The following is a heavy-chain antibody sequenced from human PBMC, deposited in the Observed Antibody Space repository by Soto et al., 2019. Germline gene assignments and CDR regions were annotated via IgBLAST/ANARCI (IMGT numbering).Heavy chain of an antibody. CDR1: GGTFSSYT. CDR3: AGPSPRGGFDP. CDR2: IIPILGIA. Sequence: QVQLVQSGAEVKKPGSSVKVSCKASGGTFSSYTISWVRQAPGQGLEWMGRIIPILGIANYAQKFQGRVTITADKSTSTAYMELSSLRSEDTAVYYCAGPSPRGGFDPWGQGTLVTVSS. J-gene: IGHJ5*02. V-gene: IGHV1-69*02.